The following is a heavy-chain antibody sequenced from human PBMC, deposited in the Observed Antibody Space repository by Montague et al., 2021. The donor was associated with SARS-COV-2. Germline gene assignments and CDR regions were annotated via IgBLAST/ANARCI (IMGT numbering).Heavy chain of an antibody. CDR2: IGSSSSYI. Sequence: SLSLSLSASGFTFSSYSMNWVRQAPGKGLEWVSSIGSSSSYIYYADSVKGRFTISRDNAKDSLYLQMNSLRAEDTAVYYCARGYDFWSGGYYYYYGMDVWGQGTTVTVSS. CDR3: ARGYDFWSGGYYYYYGMDV. D-gene: IGHD3-3*01. J-gene: IGHJ6*02. V-gene: IGHV3-21*01. CDR1: GFTFSSYS.